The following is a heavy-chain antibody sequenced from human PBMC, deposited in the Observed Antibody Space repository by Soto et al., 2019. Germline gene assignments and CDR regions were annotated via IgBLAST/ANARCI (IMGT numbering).Heavy chain of an antibody. CDR1: GFIFSNFG. V-gene: IGHV3-33*01. D-gene: IGHD6-6*01. CDR3: ARDPRTARASAMDV. CDR2: VWYDGSNG. Sequence: SLRLCCTASGFIFSNFGMNWVRQAPGKGLEWVAGVWYDGSNGVSAESVKGRFTISRDNSKNTLYLQMTSLRAEDTAVYYCARDPRTARASAMDVWGQGTTVTVSS. J-gene: IGHJ6*02.